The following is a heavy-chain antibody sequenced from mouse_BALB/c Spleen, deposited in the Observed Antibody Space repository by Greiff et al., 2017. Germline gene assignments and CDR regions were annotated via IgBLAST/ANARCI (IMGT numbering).Heavy chain of an antibody. D-gene: IGHD2-4*01. CDR3: TRSLDYGWFAY. CDR2: INPSNGGT. Sequence: QVQLQQSGAELVKPGASVKLSCKASGYTFTSYYMYWVKQRPGQGLEWIGEINPSNGGTNFNEKFKSKATLTVDKSSSTAYMQLSSLTSEDSAVYYCTRSLDYGWFAYWGQGTLVTVSA. CDR1: GYTFTSYY. V-gene: IGHV1S81*02. J-gene: IGHJ3*01.